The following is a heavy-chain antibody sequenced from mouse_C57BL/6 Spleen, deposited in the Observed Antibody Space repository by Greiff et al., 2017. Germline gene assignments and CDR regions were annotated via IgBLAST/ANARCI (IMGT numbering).Heavy chain of an antibody. V-gene: IGHV1-18*01. Sequence: VQLQQSGPELVKPGASVKISCKASGYTFTDYNMDWVKQSHGKSLEWIGDINPNNGGTIYNQKFKGKATLTVDKSSSTAYMELRSLTSEDTAVYYCARRGYSKPFDYWGQGTTLTVAS. D-gene: IGHD2-5*01. J-gene: IGHJ2*01. CDR1: GYTFTDYN. CDR2: INPNNGGT. CDR3: ARRGYSKPFDY.